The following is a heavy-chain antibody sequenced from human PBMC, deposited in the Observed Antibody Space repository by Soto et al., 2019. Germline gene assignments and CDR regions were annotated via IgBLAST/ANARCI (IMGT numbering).Heavy chain of an antibody. CDR2: ISYDGSNK. CDR3: AKDWGIQLWEYYFDY. CDR1: GFTFSSYG. D-gene: IGHD5-18*01. V-gene: IGHV3-30*18. Sequence: QVQLVESGGGVVQPGRSLRLSCAASGFTFSSYGMHWVRQAPGKGLEWVAVISYDGSNKYYADSVKGRFTISRDNSKNTLYLQMNSLRAEDTAVYYCAKDWGIQLWEYYFDYWGQGTLVTVSS. J-gene: IGHJ4*02.